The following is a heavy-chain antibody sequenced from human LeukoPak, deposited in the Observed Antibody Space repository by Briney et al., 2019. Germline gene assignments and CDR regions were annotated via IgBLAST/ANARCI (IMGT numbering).Heavy chain of an antibody. D-gene: IGHD6-19*01. CDR2: IYYSGST. CDR1: GGSISSSSYY. CDR3: ARDLNLLYGYSSGWGDFDY. Sequence: SETLSLTCTVSGGSISSSSYYWGWIRQPPGKGLEWIGNIYYSGSTNYNPSLKSRVTISVATSKNQFSLKLSSVTAADTAVYYCARDLNLLYGYSSGWGDFDYWGQGTLVTVSS. J-gene: IGHJ4*02. V-gene: IGHV4-39*02.